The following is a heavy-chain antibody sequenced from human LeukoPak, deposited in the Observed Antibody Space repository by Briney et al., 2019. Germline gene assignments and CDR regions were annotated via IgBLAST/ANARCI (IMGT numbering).Heavy chain of an antibody. CDR2: INWNGGST. CDR3: AGDLGTTVVTPSDY. V-gene: IGHV3-20*04. Sequence: GGSLRLSCAASGFTFDDYGMSWVRQAPGKGLEWVSGINWNGGSTGYADSVKGRFTISRDNAKNSLYLQMNSLRAEDTALYYCAGDLGTTVVTPSDYWGQGTLVTVSS. J-gene: IGHJ4*02. CDR1: GFTFDDYG. D-gene: IGHD4-23*01.